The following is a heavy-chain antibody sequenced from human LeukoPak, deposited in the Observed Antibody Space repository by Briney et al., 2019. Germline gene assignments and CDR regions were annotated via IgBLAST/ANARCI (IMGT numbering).Heavy chain of an antibody. CDR1: GFIVSDNY. V-gene: IGHV3-23*01. Sequence: GGSLRLSCAASGFIVSDNYMSWVRQAPGKGLVWVSAISGSGGSTYYADSVKGRFTISRDNSKNTLYLQMNSLRAEDTAVYYCAKAAAGTNYYYGMDVWGQGTTVTVSS. CDR3: AKAAAGTNYYYGMDV. CDR2: ISGSGGST. D-gene: IGHD6-13*01. J-gene: IGHJ6*02.